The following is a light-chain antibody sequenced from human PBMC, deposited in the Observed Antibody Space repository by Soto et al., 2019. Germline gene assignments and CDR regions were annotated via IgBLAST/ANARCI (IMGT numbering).Light chain of an antibody. CDR1: SSDVGGYNY. Sequence: QSALTQPASVSGSPGQSITISCTGTSSDVGGYNYVSWYQQHPCKAPKLIIYEVSNRPSGVSNRFSGSKSGNTASLTISGLQAEDEADYYCSSYTSSSTHVVFGGGTKLTVL. CDR3: SSYTSSSTHVV. J-gene: IGLJ2*01. CDR2: EVS. V-gene: IGLV2-14*01.